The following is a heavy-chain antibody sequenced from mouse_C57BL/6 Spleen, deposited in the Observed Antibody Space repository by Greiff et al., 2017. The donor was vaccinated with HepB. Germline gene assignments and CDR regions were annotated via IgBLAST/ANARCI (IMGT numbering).Heavy chain of an antibody. CDR3: ARPYYSNYGGFAY. D-gene: IGHD2-5*01. Sequence: DVQLQESGPGLVKPSQSLSLTCSVTGYSITSGYYWNWIRQFPGNKLEWMGYISYDGSNNYNPSLKNRISITRYTSKNQFFLKLNSVTTEDTATYYCARPYYSNYGGFAYWGQGTLVTVSA. CDR2: ISYDGSN. CDR1: GYSITSGYY. V-gene: IGHV3-6*01. J-gene: IGHJ3*01.